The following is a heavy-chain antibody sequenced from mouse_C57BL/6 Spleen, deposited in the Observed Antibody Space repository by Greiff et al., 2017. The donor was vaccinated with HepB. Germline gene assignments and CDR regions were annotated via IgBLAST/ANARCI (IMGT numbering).Heavy chain of an antibody. Sequence: QVQLQQSGAELVRPGTSVKMSCKASGYTFTNYWIGWAKQRPGHGLEWIGDIYPGGGYTNYNEKFKGKATLTADKSSSTAYMQFSSLTSEDSAIYYCARRGGTTGYYAMDYWGQGTSVTVSS. J-gene: IGHJ4*01. V-gene: IGHV1-63*01. CDR3: ARRGGTTGYYAMDY. CDR2: IYPGGGYT. D-gene: IGHD1-1*01. CDR1: GYTFTNYW.